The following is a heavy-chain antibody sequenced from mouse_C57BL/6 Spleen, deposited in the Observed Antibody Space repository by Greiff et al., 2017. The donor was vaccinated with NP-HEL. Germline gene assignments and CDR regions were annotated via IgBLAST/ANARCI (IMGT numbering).Heavy chain of an antibody. J-gene: IGHJ3*01. Sequence: VQLVESGPGLVQPSQSLSITCTVSGFSLTSYGVHWVRQSPGKGLEWLGVIWSGGSTDYNAAFISRLSISKDNSKSQVFFKMNSLQADDTAIYYCATPSYGSSYGFFAYWGQGTLVTVSA. CDR3: ATPSYGSSYGFFAY. CDR2: IWSGGST. V-gene: IGHV2-2*01. CDR1: GFSLTSYG. D-gene: IGHD1-1*01.